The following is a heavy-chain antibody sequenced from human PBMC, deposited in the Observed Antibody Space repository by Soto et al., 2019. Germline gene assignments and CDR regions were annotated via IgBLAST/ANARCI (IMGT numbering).Heavy chain of an antibody. D-gene: IGHD6-6*01. J-gene: IGHJ4*02. Sequence: ASVKVSCKASGYTFTSYAMHWVLQAPGQRLEWMGWINAGNGNTKYSQKFQGRVTITRDTSASTAYMELSSLRSEDTAVYYCARSSSSRVHDYWGQGTLVTVSS. CDR3: ARSSSSRVHDY. CDR1: GYTFTSYA. V-gene: IGHV1-3*01. CDR2: INAGNGNT.